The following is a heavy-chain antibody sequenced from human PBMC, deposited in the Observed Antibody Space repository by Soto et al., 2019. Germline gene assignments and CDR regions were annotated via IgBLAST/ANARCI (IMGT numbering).Heavy chain of an antibody. CDR2: ISGSGGST. Sequence: GGSLRLSCAASGFTFSSYAMIWVRQAPGKGLEWVSTISGSGGSTYYADSVKGRFTISRDNSKNALYLQMNSLRAEDTAVYYCAKGSGLNAFDIWGQGTMVTVSS. CDR3: AKGSGLNAFDI. CDR1: GFTFSSYA. V-gene: IGHV3-23*01. J-gene: IGHJ3*02. D-gene: IGHD2-15*01.